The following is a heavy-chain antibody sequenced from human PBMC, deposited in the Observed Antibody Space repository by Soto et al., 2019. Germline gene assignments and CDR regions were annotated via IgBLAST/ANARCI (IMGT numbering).Heavy chain of an antibody. Sequence: SETLSLTCTVSGGSISSGDYYWSWIRQPPGKGLEWIGYIYYSGSTYYNPSLKSRVTISVDTSKNQFSLKLSSVTAADTAVYYCARKLGYDSSGYYGLYNFDYWGQGTLVTVSS. D-gene: IGHD3-22*01. J-gene: IGHJ4*02. CDR1: GGSISSGDYY. CDR2: IYYSGST. V-gene: IGHV4-30-4*01. CDR3: ARKLGYDSSGYYGLYNFDY.